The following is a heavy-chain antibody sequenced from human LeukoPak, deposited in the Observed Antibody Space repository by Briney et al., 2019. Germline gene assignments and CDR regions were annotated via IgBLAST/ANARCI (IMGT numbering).Heavy chain of an antibody. CDR2: INHSGST. V-gene: IGHV4-34*01. Sequence: PSETLSLTCAVYGGSFSGYYWSWIRQPPGKGLEWIGEINHSGSTNYNPSLKSRVTISVDTSKNQSSLKLSSVTAADTAVYYCASNQGPRYYYYGMDVWGQGTTVTVSS. J-gene: IGHJ6*02. CDR1: GGSFSGYY. CDR3: ASNQGPRYYYYGMDV.